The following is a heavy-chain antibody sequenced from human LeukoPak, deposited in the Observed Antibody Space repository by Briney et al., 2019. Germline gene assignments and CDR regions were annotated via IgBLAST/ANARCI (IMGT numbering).Heavy chain of an antibody. CDR3: ARQSSGWYGENDY. J-gene: IGHJ4*02. CDR2: IQYDGSSK. D-gene: IGHD6-19*01. Sequence: PGGSLRLSCAASGLTFSRKGMHWVRQAPGKGLEWLAFIQYDGSSKYYADSVKGRFTVSRDNSKNTLYLQMNSLRAEDTAVYYCARQSSGWYGENDYWGQGTLVTVSS. V-gene: IGHV3-30*02. CDR1: GLTFSRKG.